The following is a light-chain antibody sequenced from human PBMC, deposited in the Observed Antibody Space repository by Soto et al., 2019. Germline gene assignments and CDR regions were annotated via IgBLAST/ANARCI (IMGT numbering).Light chain of an antibody. CDR3: QQYSSSFRT. Sequence: EIVLTQSPGTLSLSPGERATLSCRASQSVSNIYIAWYQQKPGQAPRVLIYGASRRATGIPDRFSGSGSGTDFTLTISRLEPEDFAVYYCQQYSSSFRTFGQGTKVDIK. CDR1: QSVSNIY. V-gene: IGKV3-20*01. J-gene: IGKJ1*01. CDR2: GAS.